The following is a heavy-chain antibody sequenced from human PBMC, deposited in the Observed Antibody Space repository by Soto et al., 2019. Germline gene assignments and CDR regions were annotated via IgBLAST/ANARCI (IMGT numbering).Heavy chain of an antibody. CDR3: ATIRRDGYDRSFDY. D-gene: IGHD5-12*01. CDR2: ISYSGTT. Sequence: TCTVSGGSVSSYSWTWIRQPPGKGLEYIGYISYSGTTNSNPSLKSRVTISVDTSKNQFSLKLTSVTAADTAVYYCATIRRDGYDRSFDYWSQGTLVTVSS. J-gene: IGHJ4*02. V-gene: IGHV4-59*02. CDR1: GGSVSSYS.